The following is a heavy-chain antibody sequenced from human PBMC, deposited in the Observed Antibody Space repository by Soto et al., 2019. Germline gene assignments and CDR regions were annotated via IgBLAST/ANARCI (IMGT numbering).Heavy chain of an antibody. Sequence: PSETLSLTCTVSGGSISSSSYYWGWIRQPPGKGLEWIGSIYYSGSTYYNPSLKSRVTISVDTPKNQFSLKLSSVTAADTAVYYCFMPIVGVLYWGQGTLVTVSS. CDR3: FMPIVGVLY. V-gene: IGHV4-39*01. CDR2: IYYSGST. J-gene: IGHJ4*02. CDR1: GGSISSSSYY. D-gene: IGHD1-26*01.